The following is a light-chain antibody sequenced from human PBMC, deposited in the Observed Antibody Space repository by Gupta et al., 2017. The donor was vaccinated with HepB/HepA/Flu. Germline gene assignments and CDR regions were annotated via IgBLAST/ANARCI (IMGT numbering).Light chain of an antibody. CDR1: QSISNF. CDR2: GAS. CDR3: QQRYNWPLT. Sequence: IVLTQSPGTLSLSPGERVTISCRASQSISNFLAWYQQTPGQAPRLLIYGASNRATGIPARFSGSGSGTDFTLTISNLEPEDVAVYYCQQRYNWPLTFGGGTKVEIK. J-gene: IGKJ4*01. V-gene: IGKV3-11*01.